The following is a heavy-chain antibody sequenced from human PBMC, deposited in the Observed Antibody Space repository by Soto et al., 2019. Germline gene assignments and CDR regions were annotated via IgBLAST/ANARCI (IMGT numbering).Heavy chain of an antibody. D-gene: IGHD1-26*01. V-gene: IGHV3-30-3*01. CDR2: ISYDGSNK. J-gene: IGHJ5*02. Sequence: QVQLVESGGGVVQPGRSLRLSCAASGLTFSSYAMHWVRQAPGKGLEWVAVISYDGSNKYYADSVKGRFTISRDNSKNTLYLQMNSLRAEDTAVYYCARDWGGVGATPYNWFDPWGQGTLVTVSS. CDR3: ARDWGGVGATPYNWFDP. CDR1: GLTFSSYA.